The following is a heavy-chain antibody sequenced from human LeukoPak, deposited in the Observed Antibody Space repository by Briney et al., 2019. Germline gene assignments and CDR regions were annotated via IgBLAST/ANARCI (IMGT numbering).Heavy chain of an antibody. CDR2: ISSSSSYI. J-gene: IGHJ3*02. CDR3: ARATGITVVDAFDI. D-gene: IGHD4-23*01. CDR1: GFTFSSYS. V-gene: IGHV3-21*01. Sequence: GGSLRLSCAASGFTFSSYSMNWVRQAPGKGLEWVSSISSSSSYIYYADSVKGRFTISRDNAKNSLYLQMNSLRAEDTAVYYCARATGITVVDAFDIWGQGTMVTVSS.